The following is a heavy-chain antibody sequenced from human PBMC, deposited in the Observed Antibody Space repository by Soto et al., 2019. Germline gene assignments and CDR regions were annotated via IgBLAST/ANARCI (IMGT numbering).Heavy chain of an antibody. Sequence: TLSLTCTVSCGSILRGGYYWSWIRQHPGKGLEGIGYIYYSGSTYYNPSLKSRVTISVDTSKNQFSLKLSSVTAADTAVYYCAIVRYDSSGPPYYFDYWGQGTLVTVSS. V-gene: IGHV4-31*03. J-gene: IGHJ4*02. CDR2: IYYSGST. D-gene: IGHD3-22*01. CDR3: AIVRYDSSGPPYYFDY. CDR1: CGSILRGGYY.